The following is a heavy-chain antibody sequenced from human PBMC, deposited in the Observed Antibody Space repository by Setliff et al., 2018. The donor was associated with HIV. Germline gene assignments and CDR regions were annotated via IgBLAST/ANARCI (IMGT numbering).Heavy chain of an antibody. CDR3: ARGPPGSSIGWYVGY. J-gene: IGHJ4*02. D-gene: IGHD6-19*01. CDR2: INHSGST. Sequence: PSETLSLTCAFNGGSFSGYYWSWIRQPAGKGLEWIGEINHSGSTNYNPSLKSRVTISVDTSKNQFSLRLSSVIAADTAVYYCARGPPGSSIGWYVGYWGQGTLVT. V-gene: IGHV4-34*01. CDR1: GGSFSGYY.